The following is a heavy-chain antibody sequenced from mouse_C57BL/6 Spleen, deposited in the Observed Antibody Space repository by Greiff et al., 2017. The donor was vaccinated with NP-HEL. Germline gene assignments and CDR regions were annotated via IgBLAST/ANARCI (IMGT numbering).Heavy chain of an antibody. Sequence: VQLQQSGAELVRPGASVTLSCKASGYTFTDYEMHWVKQTPVHGLEWIGAIDPETGGTAYNQKFKGKAILTADKSSSTAYMELRSLASEDSAVYYCTRSPSYLFDYWGQGTTLTVSS. J-gene: IGHJ2*01. CDR3: TRSPSYLFDY. V-gene: IGHV1-15*01. D-gene: IGHD5-1*01. CDR2: IDPETGGT. CDR1: GYTFTDYE.